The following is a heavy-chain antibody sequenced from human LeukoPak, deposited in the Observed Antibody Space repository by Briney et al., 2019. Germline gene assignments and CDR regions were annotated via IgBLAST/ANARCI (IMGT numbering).Heavy chain of an antibody. CDR1: GFSFSTYW. V-gene: IGHV3-7*01. CDR2: IKTDGNEK. Sequence: GGSLSLSCAASGFSFSTYWMSWVRQAPGKGLEWVAIIKTDGNEKYFMDSMKGRITLSRDNAKNSLYLQMSSLLAEDTAVYYCATHNSWHLRNWGQGTLVTVSS. D-gene: IGHD6-13*01. J-gene: IGHJ4*02. CDR3: ATHNSWHLRN.